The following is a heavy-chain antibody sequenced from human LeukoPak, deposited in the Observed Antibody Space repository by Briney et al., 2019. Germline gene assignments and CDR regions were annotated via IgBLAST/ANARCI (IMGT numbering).Heavy chain of an antibody. CDR3: AKDGESYSSSLPLT. Sequence: KSGGSLRLSCAASGFTFSSYSMNWVRQAPGKGLEWVSSISSSSSYIYYADSVKGRFTISRDNAKNSLHLQMNSLRAEDTAVYYCAKDGESYSSSLPLTWGQGTLVTVSS. J-gene: IGHJ4*02. CDR1: GFTFSSYS. D-gene: IGHD6-13*01. V-gene: IGHV3-21*01. CDR2: ISSSSSYI.